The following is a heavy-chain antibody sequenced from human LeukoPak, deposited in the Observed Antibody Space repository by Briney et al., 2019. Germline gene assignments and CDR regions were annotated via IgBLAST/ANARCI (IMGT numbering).Heavy chain of an antibody. Sequence: ERSLRLSCAASGFTFSNYAMYWVRQAPGKGLEWVAIICYDGSNKYYADSVKGRFTISRDNAENTVYLQMSSLRAAEKAVYYCARAGRGLAASDWGQGTLVTVSS. CDR2: ICYDGSNK. CDR1: GFTFSNYA. J-gene: IGHJ4*02. CDR3: ARAGRGLAASD. D-gene: IGHD1-14*01. V-gene: IGHV3-33*07.